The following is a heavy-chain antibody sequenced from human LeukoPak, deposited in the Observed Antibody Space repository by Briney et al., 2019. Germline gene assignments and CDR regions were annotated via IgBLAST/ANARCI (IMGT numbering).Heavy chain of an antibody. D-gene: IGHD2-2*01. CDR2: INWNGGST. Sequence: PGGSLRLSCAASGFTFDDYGMSWVRQAPGKGLEWVSGINWNGGSTGYADSVKGRFTISRNNAKNSLYLQMNSLRAEDTALYYCARGYRTSTSCYGVAAFDIWGQGTMVTVSS. CDR1: GFTFDDYG. V-gene: IGHV3-20*04. CDR3: ARGYRTSTSCYGVAAFDI. J-gene: IGHJ3*02.